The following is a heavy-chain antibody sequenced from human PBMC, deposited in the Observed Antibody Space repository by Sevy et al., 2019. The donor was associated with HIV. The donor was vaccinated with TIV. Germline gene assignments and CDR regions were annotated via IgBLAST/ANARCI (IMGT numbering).Heavy chain of an antibody. CDR3: AKSYSGSYYIRYDAFDM. Sequence: GGSLRLSCVTSGFTFRNHAMHWVRQAPGKGLEWVAVISSDGAIKYYADSVKGRFTFSRDNSKSTLYLQMNSLRPEDTALYYCAKSYSGSYYIRYDAFDMWGQGTMVTVSS. CDR2: ISSDGAIK. J-gene: IGHJ3*02. CDR1: GFTFRNHA. V-gene: IGHV3-30-3*02. D-gene: IGHD1-26*01.